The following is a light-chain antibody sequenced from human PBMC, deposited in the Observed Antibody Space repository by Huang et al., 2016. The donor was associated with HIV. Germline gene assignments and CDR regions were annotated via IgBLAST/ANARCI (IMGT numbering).Light chain of an antibody. V-gene: IGKV1-33*01. CDR1: QDISNY. CDR3: QQYDNLLIT. Sequence: DIQMTQSPSSLSASVGDRVTITCQASQDISNYLNWYQQKPGKATKLLIYDASNLETGVPSRFSGSGSGTHFTFTISSLQPEDIATYFCQQYDNLLITFGQGTRLEIK. CDR2: DAS. J-gene: IGKJ5*01.